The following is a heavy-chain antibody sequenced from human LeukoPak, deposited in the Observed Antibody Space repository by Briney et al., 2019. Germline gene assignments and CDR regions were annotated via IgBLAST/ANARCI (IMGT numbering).Heavy chain of an antibody. V-gene: IGHV1-2*02. CDR1: GYTFTAYY. D-gene: IGHD3-10*01. Sequence: ASVKLSCKASGYTFTAYYVPWVRQAPGQGLEWMGWINPNKGGTKYAQKFQGRVTMTRDTSISTAYMELSRLRSDDTAVYYSAREGTGVGFGEFRPIDYWGQGTLVTVSS. J-gene: IGHJ4*02. CDR3: AREGTGVGFGEFRPIDY. CDR2: INPNKGGT.